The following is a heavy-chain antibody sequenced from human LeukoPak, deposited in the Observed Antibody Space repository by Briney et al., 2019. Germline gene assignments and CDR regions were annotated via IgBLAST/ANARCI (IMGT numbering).Heavy chain of an antibody. J-gene: IGHJ4*02. Sequence: PGGSLRLSCAASGFNFSDYNMSWIRQAPGKGLGWLSDISSGGGNIFYADSVKGRFTISRVNAKNSLYLQINSLRGEDTAIYYCARGGWLQPRDYWGQGTLVTVSS. CDR2: ISSGGGNI. V-gene: IGHV3-11*01. CDR1: GFNFSDYN. D-gene: IGHD5-24*01. CDR3: ARGGWLQPRDY.